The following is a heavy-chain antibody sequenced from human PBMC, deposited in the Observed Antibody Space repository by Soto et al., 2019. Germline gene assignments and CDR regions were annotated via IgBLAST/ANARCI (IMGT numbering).Heavy chain of an antibody. CDR1: GGSISSGDYY. J-gene: IGHJ3*02. Sequence: QVQLQESGPGLVKPAQTLSLTCTFSGGSISSGDYYWSWIRQPPGKGLEWIGYIYYSGSTYYKSSLKSRVIISIGTSKNLFSLKLSSVTAADTAVYSCARKGWTDFFDIWGQGAMVTVSS. V-gene: IGHV4-30-4*01. CDR3: ARKGWTDFFDI. D-gene: IGHD3-3*01. CDR2: IYYSGST.